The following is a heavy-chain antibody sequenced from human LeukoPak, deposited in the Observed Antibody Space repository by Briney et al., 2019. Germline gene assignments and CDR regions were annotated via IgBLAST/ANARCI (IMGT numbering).Heavy chain of an antibody. J-gene: IGHJ4*02. CDR2: IYTSGST. V-gene: IGHV4-61*02. D-gene: IGHD3-22*01. CDR1: GGSISSGSYY. CDR3: ARGRYYDSSGYYY. Sequence: SETLSLTXTVSGGSISSGSYYWSWIRQPAGKGLEWIGRIYTSGSTNYNPSLKSRVTISVDTSKNQFSLKLSSVTAADTAVYYCARGRYYDSSGYYYWGQGTLVTVSS.